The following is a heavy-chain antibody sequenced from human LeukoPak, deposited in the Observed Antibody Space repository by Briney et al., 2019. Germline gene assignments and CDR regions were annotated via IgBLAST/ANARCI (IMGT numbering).Heavy chain of an antibody. Sequence: PSETLSLTCTVSRGSISPYYWSWIRQPPGKGLEWIGYISYSGSTDYNPSLKSRVTISVDTSKNQFSLKLNSVTAADTAVYYCTRDRRDGYNYVDYWGQGTLVTVSS. V-gene: IGHV4-59*01. CDR2: ISYSGST. CDR3: TRDRRDGYNYVDY. J-gene: IGHJ4*02. CDR1: RGSISPYY. D-gene: IGHD5-24*01.